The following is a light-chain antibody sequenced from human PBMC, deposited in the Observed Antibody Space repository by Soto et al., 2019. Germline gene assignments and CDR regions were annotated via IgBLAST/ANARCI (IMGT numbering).Light chain of an antibody. Sequence: EIVLTQSPGTLSLSPGERATLSCRASQSVSSSYLAWYQQKPGQAPRLLIYGASSRATGIPDRFSGSGSGTDFTLIISRLEPEDFAVYYCQQYGNSPLVTFGQGTRLEIK. CDR1: QSVSSSY. CDR3: QQYGNSPLVT. CDR2: GAS. J-gene: IGKJ5*01. V-gene: IGKV3-20*01.